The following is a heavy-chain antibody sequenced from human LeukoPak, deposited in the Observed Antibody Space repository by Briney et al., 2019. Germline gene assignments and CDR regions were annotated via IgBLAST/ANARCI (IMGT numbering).Heavy chain of an antibody. CDR1: GYTFTIYG. CDR3: ARRQGTTLSFDY. CDR2: INAYNGNT. V-gene: IGHV1-18*01. Sequence: ASVKVSCTASGYTFTIYGFSWVRQAPGQGLEWMGWINAYNGNTNYAQKLQGRVTMTTDTSTSTAYMDLRSLRFDDTAVYYCARRQGTTLSFDYWGQGTLVTVSS. D-gene: IGHD1-1*01. J-gene: IGHJ4*02.